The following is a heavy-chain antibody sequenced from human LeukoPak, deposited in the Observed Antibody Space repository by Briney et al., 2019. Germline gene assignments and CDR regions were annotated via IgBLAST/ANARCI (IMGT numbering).Heavy chain of an antibody. CDR2: VSSSGSYI. CDR3: ARGASRADY. Sequence: GGSLRLSCAASGFTFRSCNMNWVRQAPGKRPGWVSSVSSSGSYIYYADSVKGRFTISRDNAKNSLYLQMNSLRAEDTALYYCARGASRADYWGQGTLVTVSS. J-gene: IGHJ4*02. CDR1: GFTFRSCN. V-gene: IGHV3-21*01.